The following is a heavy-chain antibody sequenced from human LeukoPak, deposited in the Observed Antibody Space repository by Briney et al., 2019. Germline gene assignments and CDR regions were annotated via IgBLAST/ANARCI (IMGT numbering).Heavy chain of an antibody. V-gene: IGHV1-46*01. D-gene: IGHD2-2*01. CDR2: INPSGGST. CDR1: GYTFTSYY. Sequence: ASVKVSCKASGYTFTSYYMHWVRQAPGQGLEWMGLINPSGGSTSYAKKFQGRVTMTRDMSTSTVYMELSSLRSEDTAVYYCARAYCSSTSCYLGGDVDYWGQGTLCTASS. J-gene: IGHJ4*02. CDR3: ARAYCSSTSCYLGGDVDY.